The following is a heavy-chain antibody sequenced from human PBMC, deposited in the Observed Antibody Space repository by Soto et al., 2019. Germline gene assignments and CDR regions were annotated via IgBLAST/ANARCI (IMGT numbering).Heavy chain of an antibody. CDR3: ARSSTSGWPY. J-gene: IGHJ4*02. Sequence: GGSLRLSCAASGFTFSSFGMHWVRQAPGKGLEWVAIISYDGGKKHYADSVKGRFTISRDKSNNTVHLQMNSLRTEDTAIYFCARSSTSGWPYWGQGTQVTVSS. D-gene: IGHD6-19*01. CDR1: GFTFSSFG. CDR2: ISYDGGKK. V-gene: IGHV3-30-3*01.